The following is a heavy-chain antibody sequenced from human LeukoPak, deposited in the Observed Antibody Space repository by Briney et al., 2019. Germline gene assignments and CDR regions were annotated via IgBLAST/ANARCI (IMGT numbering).Heavy chain of an antibody. CDR3: ASMSRYEGNFDY. J-gene: IGHJ4*02. Sequence: ASVKVSCKASGYTFTSYGISWVRQAPGQGLEWMGWINPNSGGTNYAQKFQGRVTMTRDTSISTAYMELSRLRSDDTAVYYCASMSRYEGNFDYWGQGTLVTVSS. V-gene: IGHV1-2*02. D-gene: IGHD5-12*01. CDR1: GYTFTSYG. CDR2: INPNSGGT.